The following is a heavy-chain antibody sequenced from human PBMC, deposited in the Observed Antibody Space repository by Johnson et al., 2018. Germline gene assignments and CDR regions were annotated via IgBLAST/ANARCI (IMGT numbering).Heavy chain of an antibody. V-gene: IGHV3-9*01. CDR1: GFTFDEYA. CDR3: VKGQRYSSSHDAFDI. Sequence: EVQLLESGGGLVQPGRSLRLSCAASGFTFDEYAMHWVRQAPGKGPEWVSGLSWNSGSIGYANSVKGRFTISRDNAKNSLYLQMNSLRAEDTALYSCVKGQRYSSSHDAFDIWGQGTMVTVSS. D-gene: IGHD6-19*01. CDR2: LSWNSGSI. J-gene: IGHJ3*02.